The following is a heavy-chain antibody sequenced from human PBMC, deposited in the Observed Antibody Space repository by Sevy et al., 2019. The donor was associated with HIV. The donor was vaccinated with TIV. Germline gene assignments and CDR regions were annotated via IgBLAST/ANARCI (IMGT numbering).Heavy chain of an antibody. V-gene: IGHV3-23*01. Sequence: GGSLRLSCAASGFTFSSYAMSWVRQAPGKGLEWVSAISGSGGSTYYADSVKGRFTISRDNSKNTLYLQMNSLRAEETAVYYCAKDTHIVVVPAARGHYYYYGMDVWGQGTTVTVSS. CDR1: GFTFSSYA. CDR3: AKDTHIVVVPAARGHYYYYGMDV. J-gene: IGHJ6*02. D-gene: IGHD2-2*01. CDR2: ISGSGGST.